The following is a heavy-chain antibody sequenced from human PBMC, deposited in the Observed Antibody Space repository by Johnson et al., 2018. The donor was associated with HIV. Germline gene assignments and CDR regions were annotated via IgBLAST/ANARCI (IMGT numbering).Heavy chain of an antibody. V-gene: IGHV3-33*08. CDR3: ARALGTAVGAFDI. CDR1: GLSFSNFG. J-gene: IGHJ3*02. CDR2: ISFDGNLK. Sequence: MLLVESGGGVVQPGKSLTLSCVGSGLSFSNFGIHWVRQAPGKGPEWVAVISFDGNLKKYADSVKGRFTISRDNAKNSLYLQMNSLRAEDTALYYCARALGTAVGAFDIWGQGTMVTVSS. D-gene: IGHD4-23*01.